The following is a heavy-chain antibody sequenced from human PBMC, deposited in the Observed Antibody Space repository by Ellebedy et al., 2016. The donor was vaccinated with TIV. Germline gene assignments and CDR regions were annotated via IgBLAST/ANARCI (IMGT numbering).Heavy chain of an antibody. Sequence: GGSLRLSCAASRFSFRDYWMTWVRQPPGEGLEWVANINQDGSDKYYVDSVKGRFTISRDNAKNSLYLQVNSLRAEDTSVYYCATDGSYGDYRSPAHAFVTWGQGTMVTVSS. V-gene: IGHV3-7*01. J-gene: IGHJ3*02. D-gene: IGHD4-17*01. CDR2: INQDGSDK. CDR3: ATDGSYGDYRSPAHAFVT. CDR1: RFSFRDYW.